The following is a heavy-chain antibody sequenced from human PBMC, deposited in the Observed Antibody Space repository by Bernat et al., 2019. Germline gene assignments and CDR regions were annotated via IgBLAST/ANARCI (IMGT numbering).Heavy chain of an antibody. CDR2: IYYSGST. CDR1: GGSISSSSYY. CDR3: ASHRGIAAAGPPPWFDP. V-gene: IGHV4-39*01. J-gene: IGHJ5*02. D-gene: IGHD6-13*01. Sequence: QLQLQESGPGLVKPSETLSLTCTVSGGSISSSSYYWGWIRQPPGKGLEWIGSIYYSGSTYYNPSLKSRVTISVDTSKNQFSLKLGSVTAADTAVYYCASHRGIAAAGPPPWFDPWGQGTLVTVSS.